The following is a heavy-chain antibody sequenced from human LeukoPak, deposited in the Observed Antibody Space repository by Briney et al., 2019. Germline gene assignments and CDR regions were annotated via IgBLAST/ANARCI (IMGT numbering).Heavy chain of an antibody. CDR1: GGTFSSHA. Sequence: SVKVSCKASGGTFSSHAISWVRQAPGQGLEWVGGIIPIFGTTNYAQKFQGRVTITTDESTSTGYLELRSLRSDDTAVYYCARGDSGYDYGFDNWGQGTLVTVSS. CDR2: IIPIFGTT. J-gene: IGHJ4*02. V-gene: IGHV1-69*05. D-gene: IGHD5-12*01. CDR3: ARGDSGYDYGFDN.